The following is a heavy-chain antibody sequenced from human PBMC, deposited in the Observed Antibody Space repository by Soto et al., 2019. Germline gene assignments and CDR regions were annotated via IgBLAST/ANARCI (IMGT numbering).Heavy chain of an antibody. CDR3: ARMATFGSLNWFDT. D-gene: IGHD3-16*01. CDR2: MNPGSGDT. J-gene: IGHJ5*02. Sequence: GSSVKVSCKASGYSFTNNDVSWVRQATGQGLEWMGWMNPGSGDTGYAQKFQGRVTMTRDISTATAYMELSSLRSDDTATYYCARMATFGSLNWFDTWGQGTLVSVYS. V-gene: IGHV1-8*01. CDR1: GYSFTNND.